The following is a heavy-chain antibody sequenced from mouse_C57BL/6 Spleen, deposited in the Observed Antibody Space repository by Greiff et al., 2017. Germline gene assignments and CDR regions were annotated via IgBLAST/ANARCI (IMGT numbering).Heavy chain of an antibody. D-gene: IGHD1-1*01. V-gene: IGHV10-3*01. CDR3: VREGYYYGSSYVGFDY. Sequence: EVKVEESGGGLVQPKGSLKLSCAASGFTFNTYAMHWVRQAPGKGLEWVARIRSKSSNYATYYAESVKDRFTISRDDSQSMLYLQMNNLKTEDTAMYYCVREGYYYGSSYVGFDYWGQGTTLTVSS. CDR2: IRSKSSNYAT. CDR1: GFTFNTYA. J-gene: IGHJ2*01.